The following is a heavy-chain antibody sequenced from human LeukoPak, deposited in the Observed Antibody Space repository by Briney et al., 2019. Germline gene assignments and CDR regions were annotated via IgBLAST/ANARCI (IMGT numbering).Heavy chain of an antibody. V-gene: IGHV4-34*01. Sequence: MSSQTLSLTCAVYGASFSGYYWSWIRQPPGKGLEWSGEINHSGSNNYNPSLKSRVTISVDTSKNQFSLKLSSVTAADTAVYYCARGTRWLRGALDYWGQGTLVTVSS. CDR3: ARGTRWLRGALDY. CDR2: INHSGSN. J-gene: IGHJ4*02. CDR1: GASFSGYY. D-gene: IGHD5-12*01.